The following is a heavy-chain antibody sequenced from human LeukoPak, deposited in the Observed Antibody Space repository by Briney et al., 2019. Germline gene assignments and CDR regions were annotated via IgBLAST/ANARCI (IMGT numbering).Heavy chain of an antibody. J-gene: IGHJ4*02. V-gene: IGHV3-30-3*02. CDR1: GYTFSNYA. CDR3: AKTAASFGGHARLFVS. CDR2: ISYDGTNK. Sequence: GRSLRLSCAASGYTFSNYAMHWVRQAPGKGLEWVAVISYDGTNKYYADSLKGRFTISRDNTKNSLYLQMDSLRVEDRAVYYCAKTAASFGGHARLFVSWGQGTLVTVSS. D-gene: IGHD3-16*01.